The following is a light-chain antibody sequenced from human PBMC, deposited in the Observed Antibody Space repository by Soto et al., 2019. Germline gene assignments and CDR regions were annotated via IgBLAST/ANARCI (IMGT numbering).Light chain of an antibody. CDR1: QSVTNNY. V-gene: IGKV3-20*01. CDR3: QQYGSSPWT. CDR2: LAS. Sequence: EIVLTQSPGTLSLSPGERATLSCRASQSVTNNYLAWYQQKAGQAPRLLIYLASNRAAGTPDRFSGSGSGADFTLTINRLEPEDFAVYFCQQYGSSPWTFGQGTKEDIK. J-gene: IGKJ1*01.